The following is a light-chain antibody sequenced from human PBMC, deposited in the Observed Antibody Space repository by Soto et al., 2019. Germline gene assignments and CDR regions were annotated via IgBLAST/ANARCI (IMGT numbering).Light chain of an antibody. CDR1: QSVRSN. V-gene: IGKV3-11*01. Sequence: EVVLTQSPATLSLSPGERATLSCRASQSVRSNLAWYQHKPGQPPRPLIYDASNRATGIPGRFSGSGSGTDFTLTISNLEPEDFAVYYCQQRDTWPWTFGQGAKVEIK. CDR3: QQRDTWPWT. J-gene: IGKJ1*01. CDR2: DAS.